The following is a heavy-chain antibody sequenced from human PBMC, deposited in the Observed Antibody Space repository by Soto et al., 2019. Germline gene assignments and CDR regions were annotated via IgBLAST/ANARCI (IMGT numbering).Heavy chain of an antibody. V-gene: IGHV4-59*08. CDR3: ARFLLVYFSSTSCEYYYYYYMDV. J-gene: IGHJ6*03. Sequence: PSETLSLTCTVSGGSISSYYWSWIRQPPGKGLEWIGYIYYSGSTNYNPSLKSRVTISVDTSKNHFSLKLSSVTAADTSVYYCARFLLVYFSSTSCEYYYYYYMDVWGKGTTVTVSS. CDR1: GGSISSYY. CDR2: IYYSGST. D-gene: IGHD2-2*01.